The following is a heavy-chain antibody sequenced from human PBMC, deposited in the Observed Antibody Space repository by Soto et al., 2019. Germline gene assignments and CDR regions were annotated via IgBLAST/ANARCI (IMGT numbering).Heavy chain of an antibody. D-gene: IGHD3-9*01. J-gene: IGHJ4*02. CDR3: PRESQVDILTGYSPFDY. CDR2: IYYSGST. CDR1: GGSISSSSYY. V-gene: IGHV4-39*02. Sequence: QLQLQESGPGLVKPSETLSLTCTVSGGSISSSSYYWGWIRQPPGTGLEWIGSIYYSGSTYYNPSLKSRVTLSVDTSKTQFSLKLSSVTAADTAVYYCPRESQVDILTGYSPFDYWGQGTLVMVSS.